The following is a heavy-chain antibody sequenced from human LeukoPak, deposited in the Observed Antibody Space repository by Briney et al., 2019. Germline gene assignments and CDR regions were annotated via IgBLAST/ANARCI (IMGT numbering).Heavy chain of an antibody. J-gene: IGHJ4*02. V-gene: IGHV7-4-1*02. Sequence: ASVKVSCKASGYTFTSYAMNWVRQAPGQGLEWMGWINTNTGNPTYAQGFTGRFVFSLDTSVSTVYLQISSLKAEDTAVYYCASTATYYYDSSGYYSYYFDYWGQGTLVTVSS. CDR3: ASTATYYYDSSGYYSYYFDY. D-gene: IGHD3-22*01. CDR2: INTNTGNP. CDR1: GYTFTSYA.